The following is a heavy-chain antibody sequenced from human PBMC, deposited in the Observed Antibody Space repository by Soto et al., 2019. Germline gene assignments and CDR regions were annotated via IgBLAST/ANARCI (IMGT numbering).Heavy chain of an antibody. J-gene: IGHJ4*02. Sequence: SETLSLTCTVSGGSISGNYWTWIRQPPGKGLEWIGYVYNSGSTNYNPSLKSRVTISEDTSKSQFSLKVNSMTAADTAVYYCARYRREAVAGYTLDNWGQGILVTVSP. CDR1: GGSISGNY. CDR3: ARYRREAVAGYTLDN. CDR2: VYNSGST. V-gene: IGHV4-59*01. D-gene: IGHD6-13*01.